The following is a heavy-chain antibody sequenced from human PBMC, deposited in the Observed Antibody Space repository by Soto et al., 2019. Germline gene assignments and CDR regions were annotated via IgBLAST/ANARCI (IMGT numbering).Heavy chain of an antibody. D-gene: IGHD3-10*01. CDR2: MNPGSGDT. CDR3: ATMATVGSLNWLDP. CDR1: GYTFTNND. V-gene: IGHV1-8*01. Sequence: DSVKVSCKASGYTFTNNDVSWVRQAPGQGLEWMGWMNPGSGDTGYAQKFQGRVTMTRDISIATAYMELSSLRSDDTAIYYCATMATVGSLNWLDPWGQGTMVTVYS. J-gene: IGHJ5*02.